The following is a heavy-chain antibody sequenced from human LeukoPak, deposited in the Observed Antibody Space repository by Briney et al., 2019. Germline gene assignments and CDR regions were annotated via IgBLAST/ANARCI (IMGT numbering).Heavy chain of an antibody. CDR2: IFYSGST. D-gene: IGHD3-10*01. CDR1: GGSISSYY. CDR3: ARVGITDSFDI. J-gene: IGHJ3*02. Sequence: SETLSLTCTVSGGSISSYYWSWIRQPPGKGLEWIGYIFYSGSTDYNASFKSRVTISLDTSKTHISLELSSVTAADTAVYYCARVGITDSFDIWGQGTMVTVSS. V-gene: IGHV4-59*01.